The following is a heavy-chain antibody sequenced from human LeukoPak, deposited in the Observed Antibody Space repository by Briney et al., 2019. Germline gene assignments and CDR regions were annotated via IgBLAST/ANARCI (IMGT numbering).Heavy chain of an antibody. CDR1: GGTISSGGYY. CDR3: AKDRVRGYYDY. D-gene: IGHD3-22*01. J-gene: IGHJ4*02. V-gene: IGHV4-31*03. CDR2: IYYSGST. Sequence: SQTLSLTCTVSGGTISSGGYYWSWMRQHPGKGLEWIGYIYYSGSTYYNPSLKSRVTISVDTSKNQFSLKLSSVTAADTAVYYCAKDRVRGYYDYWGQGTLVTVSS.